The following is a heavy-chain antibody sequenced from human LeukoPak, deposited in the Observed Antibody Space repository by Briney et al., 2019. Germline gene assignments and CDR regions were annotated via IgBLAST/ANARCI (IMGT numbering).Heavy chain of an antibody. V-gene: IGHV3-74*01. Sequence: GGSLRLSCVASGFTFSNSYMDWVRQAPGKGLVWVSRFNGDGITTGYADSVKGRFTISRDNAKNTLYVQMNSLRAEDTAIYYCAREASGGFDIWGQGTMVTVS. J-gene: IGHJ3*02. D-gene: IGHD1-26*01. CDR3: AREASGGFDI. CDR2: FNGDGITT. CDR1: GFTFSNSY.